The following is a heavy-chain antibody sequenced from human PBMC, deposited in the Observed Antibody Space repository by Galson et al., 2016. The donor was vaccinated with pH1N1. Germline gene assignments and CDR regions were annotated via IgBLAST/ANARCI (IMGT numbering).Heavy chain of an antibody. V-gene: IGHV3-30*04. J-gene: IGHJ3*02. CDR2: ISYEGSDK. CDR1: GFAFNDYA. D-gene: IGHD5-24*01. Sequence: SLRLSCAASGFAFNDYAAHWVRQAPGKGLEWVAIISYEGSDKYYADSVKGRFTISRDNSKKMLYLQMNSLRAGDTALYYCAREGKRWLQFEAFDMWGQGTMVTVSS. CDR3: AREGKRWLQFEAFDM.